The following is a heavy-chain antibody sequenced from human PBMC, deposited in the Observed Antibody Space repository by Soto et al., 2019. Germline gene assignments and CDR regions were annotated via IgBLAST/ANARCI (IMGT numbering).Heavy chain of an antibody. CDR1: GFTFSDYY. J-gene: IGHJ6*03. V-gene: IGHV3-72*01. Sequence: EVQLVESGGGLVQPGGSLRLSCAASGFTFSDYYMDWVRQAPGKGLEWIGRIRSMSKSYTTEYSASVKGRFTISRDDSINSLFLQMNSLRTEETAVYYCVRNFFVTSSSHYYMDVWGRGATVTVS. CDR3: VRNFFVTSSSHYYMDV. CDR2: IRSMSKSYTT. D-gene: IGHD2-2*01.